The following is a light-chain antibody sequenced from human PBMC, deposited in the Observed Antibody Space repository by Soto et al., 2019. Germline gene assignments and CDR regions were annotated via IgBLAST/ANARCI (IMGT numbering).Light chain of an antibody. J-gene: IGLJ1*01. CDR3: SSYRGSSPYV. CDR2: EVS. Sequence: QSVLTQPVSVSGSPGQSITISCTGTSSDVGGYNYVSWYQQHPGKAPKLMIYEVSNRPSGVSNRFSGSKSGNTASLTISGLQAEDEADYYCSSYRGSSPYVFGTGTKLTVL. CDR1: SSDVGGYNY. V-gene: IGLV2-14*01.